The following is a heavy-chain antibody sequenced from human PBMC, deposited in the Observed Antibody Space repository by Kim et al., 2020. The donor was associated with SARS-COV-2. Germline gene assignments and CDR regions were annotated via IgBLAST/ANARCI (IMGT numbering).Heavy chain of an antibody. CDR1: GGSITRGEYY. CDR2: KYYSGST. J-gene: IGHJ5*02. CDR3: ARLQRYSSSAYWLDP. Sequence: SETLSLTCTVSGGSITRGEYYWSWIRQPPGKGLEWIGSKYYSGSTYHNPSLRSRLTISIDTSKNHFSLNLMSVTAADTAVYYCARLQRYSSSAYWLDPWGQGTLVTVSS. D-gene: IGHD6-6*01. V-gene: IGHV4-30-4*01.